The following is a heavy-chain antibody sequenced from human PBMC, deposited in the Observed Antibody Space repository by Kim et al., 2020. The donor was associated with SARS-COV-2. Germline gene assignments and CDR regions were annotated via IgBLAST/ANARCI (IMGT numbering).Heavy chain of an antibody. V-gene: IGHV4-38-2*02. CDR3: ARVDLTGTKDY. J-gene: IGHJ4*02. D-gene: IGHD1-7*01. CDR1: GYSISSGYY. CDR2: IYHSGST. Sequence: SETLSLTCTVSGYSISSGYYWGWIRQPPGKGLEWIGSIYHSGSTYYNPSLKSRVTISVDTSKNQFSLKLSSVTAADTAVYYCARVDLTGTKDYWGQGTLV.